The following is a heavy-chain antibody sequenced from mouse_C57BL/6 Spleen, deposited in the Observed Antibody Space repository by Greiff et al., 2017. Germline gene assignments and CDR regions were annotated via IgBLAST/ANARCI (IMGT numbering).Heavy chain of an antibody. V-gene: IGHV1-5*01. J-gene: IGHJ3*01. CDR3: TRSVDSAGSFAY. CDR2: IYPGNSDT. D-gene: IGHD3-2*02. Sequence: EVQLQQSGTVLARPGASVKMSCKTSGYTFTSYWMHWVKQRPGQGLEWIGAIYPGNSDTSYNQKFKGKAKLTAVTSASTAYMELSSLTNEDSAVYYCTRSVDSAGSFAYWGQGTLVTVSA. CDR1: GYTFTSYW.